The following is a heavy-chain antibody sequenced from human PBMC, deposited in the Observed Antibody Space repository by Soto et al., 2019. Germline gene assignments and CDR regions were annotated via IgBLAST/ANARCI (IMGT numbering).Heavy chain of an antibody. D-gene: IGHD6-19*01. CDR3: ARRVAVPVANIDC. J-gene: IGHJ4*02. Sequence: SETLSHTCSVSGGYISGSYWSWIRQSPGKGLEGLGYVYYTGSTNYSHSLRSRVSIPVDTSKNELSLRLSSVTAADTAVYFCARRVAVPVANIDCWGQGTQVTVSS. CDR1: GGYISGSY. CDR2: VYYTGST. V-gene: IGHV4-59*01.